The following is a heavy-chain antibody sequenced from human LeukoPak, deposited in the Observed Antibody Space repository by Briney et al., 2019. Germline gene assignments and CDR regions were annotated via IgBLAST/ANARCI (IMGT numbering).Heavy chain of an antibody. D-gene: IGHD2-21*02. Sequence: GGSLRLSCAASGFTVSRNYMTWVRQAPGKGLEWVSVIYSGGNTYYAESMKGRFTISRDNSKNTLYLQMNSLRAEDTAVYYCAKEGLAYCGGDCYLDYWGQGTLVTVSS. CDR3: AKEGLAYCGGDCYLDY. J-gene: IGHJ4*02. CDR1: GFTVSRNY. V-gene: IGHV3-53*01. CDR2: IYSGGNT.